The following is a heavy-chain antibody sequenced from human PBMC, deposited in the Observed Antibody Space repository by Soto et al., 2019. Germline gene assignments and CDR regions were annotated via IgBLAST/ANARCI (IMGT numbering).Heavy chain of an antibody. CDR2: IYYRGNT. Sequence: SETLSLTCTVSYGSVSSDPFYWTGIRHHPGKGLEWIGYIYYRGNTYYHPSLKSRVTISIDTSKNQFSLRLNSVTAADTAVYSCARDDHIVVVPTSLGAMDVWGQGTTVTVS. CDR3: ARDDHIVVVPTSLGAMDV. D-gene: IGHD2-2*01. J-gene: IGHJ6*02. CDR1: YGSVSSDPFY. V-gene: IGHV4-31*03.